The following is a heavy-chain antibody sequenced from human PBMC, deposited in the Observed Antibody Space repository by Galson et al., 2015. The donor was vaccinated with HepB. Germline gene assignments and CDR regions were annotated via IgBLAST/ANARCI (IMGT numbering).Heavy chain of an antibody. J-gene: IGHJ4*02. V-gene: IGHV3-23*01. CDR1: GFTFSSYA. CDR3: AKDWSIVARQPFDY. CDR2: ITGSGGST. Sequence: SLRLSCAASGFTFSSYAMSWVRQAPGKGLEWVSHITGSGGSTYYAASVKGRFTISRDSSKNTLFLQMNSLRAEDTAVYYCAKDWSIVARQPFDYWGQGTLVTVSS. D-gene: IGHD6-6*01.